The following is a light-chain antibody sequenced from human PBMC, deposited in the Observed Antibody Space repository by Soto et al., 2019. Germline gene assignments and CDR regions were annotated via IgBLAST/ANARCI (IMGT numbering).Light chain of an antibody. CDR3: QHSGSGPPWS. V-gene: IGKV1-39*01. CDR2: AAT. J-gene: IGKJ2*04. Sequence: DILMTQSPSSLSASVGDRVTITCRASQSIDTFLNWYQQKPGKVPKLLIYAATSLESGVPSRFSASGSGTDFTLTISSLQSAELAPYCCQHSGSGPPWSFGQGT. CDR1: QSIDTF.